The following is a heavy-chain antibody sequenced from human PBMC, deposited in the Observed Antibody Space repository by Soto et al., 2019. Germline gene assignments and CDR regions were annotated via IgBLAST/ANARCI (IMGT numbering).Heavy chain of an antibody. CDR1: EYTFTTYS. D-gene: IGHD2-15*01. CDR2: INAGNGIT. Sequence: ASVKVSCKASEYTFTTYSMHWVRQAPGQRLEWMGWINAGNGITEYSQKFQGRVTITRDTSASTAYMELSSLRSEDTAVYYCARESRYCSGGSCYFLPGIDYWGQGTLVTVS. CDR3: ARESRYCSGGSCYFLPGIDY. V-gene: IGHV1-3*01. J-gene: IGHJ4*02.